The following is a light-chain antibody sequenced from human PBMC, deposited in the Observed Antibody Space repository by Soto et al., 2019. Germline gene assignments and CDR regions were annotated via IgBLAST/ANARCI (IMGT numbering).Light chain of an antibody. V-gene: IGKV3-15*01. CDR1: QSVSHN. CDR2: AAS. J-gene: IGKJ5*01. CDR3: MQYHRWPLT. Sequence: EIVMTQSPAPLSVSPGHRAPLSSRANQSVSHNLAWYQQKPGQAPRLLIYAASARATGIPGRFSGSGSGTESTLTISSLQSEDLGFYYCMQYHRWPLTVGRGTGLDIK.